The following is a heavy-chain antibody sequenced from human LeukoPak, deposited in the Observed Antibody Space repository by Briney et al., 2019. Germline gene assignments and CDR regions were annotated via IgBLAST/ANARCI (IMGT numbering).Heavy chain of an antibody. D-gene: IGHD2-21*01. Sequence: AAVKVSCKTSGYTFTGYHLHWVRQVPGQGLEWMGRIIPNSGDAIYALKFQDRVTLTRDTSINTVYMELNRLRSDDTALYYCARGIAGGFDYGGQGTLVTVSS. V-gene: IGHV1-2*06. CDR3: ARGIAGGFDY. J-gene: IGHJ4*02. CDR1: GYTFTGYH. CDR2: IIPNSGDA.